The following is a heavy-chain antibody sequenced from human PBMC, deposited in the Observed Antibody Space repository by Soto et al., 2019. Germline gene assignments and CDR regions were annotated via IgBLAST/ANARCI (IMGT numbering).Heavy chain of an antibody. CDR2: MYHTGTT. CDR1: GGAISSDNW. J-gene: IGHJ4*02. CDR3: ARGSTGAGARQYYFEY. D-gene: IGHD2-2*01. V-gene: IGHV4-4*02. Sequence: QVQLQESGPGLVKPSGTLSLTCAVAGGAISSDNWWSWVRQSPGKGLEWIGVMYHTGTTNYNPSLESRVIISVDKSKHLFSLKLSSVTAADPALYYCARGSTGAGARQYYFEYWGQGTLVTVSS.